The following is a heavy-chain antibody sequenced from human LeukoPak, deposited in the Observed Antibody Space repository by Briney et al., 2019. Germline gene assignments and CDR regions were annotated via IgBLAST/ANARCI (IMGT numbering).Heavy chain of an antibody. J-gene: IGHJ5*02. D-gene: IGHD3-3*01. CDR3: ARGKGLRFLEWFAQNWFDP. V-gene: IGHV1-24*01. CDR1: GYTLTELS. CDR2: FDPEDGET. Sequence: ASVKVSCKVSGYTLTELSMQWVRQAPGKGLEWMGGFDPEDGETIYAQKFQGRVTMTEDTSTDTAYMELSSLRSEDTAVYYCARGKGLRFLEWFAQNWFDPWGQGTLVTVS.